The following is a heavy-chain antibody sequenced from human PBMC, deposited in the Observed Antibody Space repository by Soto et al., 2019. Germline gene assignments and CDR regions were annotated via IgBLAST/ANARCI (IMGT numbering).Heavy chain of an antibody. CDR1: GRSISESNSY. CDR3: ARPEGGYGSGYSWFDP. J-gene: IGHJ5*02. D-gene: IGHD5-12*01. CDR2: IHHTGST. V-gene: IGHV4-39*01. Sequence: LSLTCSVSGRSISESNSYWGWIRQPPGEGLEWIGTIHHTGSTYYNPSLKSRVITSLDTSKNQFSLKLSSVTAADTALYYCARPEGGYGSGYSWFDPWGQGTRVTVSS.